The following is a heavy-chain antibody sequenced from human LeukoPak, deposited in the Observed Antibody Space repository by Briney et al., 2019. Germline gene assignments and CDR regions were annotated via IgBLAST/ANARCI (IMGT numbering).Heavy chain of an antibody. Sequence: GASMKVSCKASGYSFTAYYIHWVRQAPGQGLEWMGWINPNSDVTNYAQKFQGRVTMTRDTSISTAYMEVIRLRSDDTAVYYCARGGPEKRGSGSYPLFEYWGQGTLVTVSS. CDR2: INPNSDVT. CDR3: ARGGPEKRGSGSYPLFEY. V-gene: IGHV1-2*02. J-gene: IGHJ4*02. D-gene: IGHD3-10*01. CDR1: GYSFTAYY.